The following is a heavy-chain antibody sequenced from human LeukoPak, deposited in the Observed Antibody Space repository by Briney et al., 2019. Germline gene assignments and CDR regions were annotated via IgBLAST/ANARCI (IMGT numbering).Heavy chain of an antibody. CDR1: GFTFSSYA. CDR3: ARDYGGNPYYFDY. V-gene: IGHV3-30*01. D-gene: IGHD4-23*01. J-gene: IGHJ4*02. Sequence: GRSLRLSCAASGFTFSSYAMHWVRQAPGKGLEWVAVISYDGSNKYYADSVKGRFTISRDNSKNTLYLQMNSLGAEDTAVYYCARDYGGNPYYFDYWGQGTLVTVSS. CDR2: ISYDGSNK.